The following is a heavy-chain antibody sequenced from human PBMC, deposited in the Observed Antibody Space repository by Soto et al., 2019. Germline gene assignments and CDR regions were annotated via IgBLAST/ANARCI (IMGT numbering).Heavy chain of an antibody. CDR1: GGTFSIYA. D-gene: IGHD1-1*01. Sequence: QVQLVQSGAEVKKPGFSVKISCKASGGTFSIYALSWVRQAPGPGLEWMGGIIPIVGTANYAQKFQGRVTITADEFKSTANMELSGLRSEDTAVYYSARSFRGGTTETTGYSYYYGMYVWGQGTTVTVSS. CDR2: IIPIVGTA. V-gene: IGHV1-69*01. J-gene: IGHJ6*02. CDR3: ARSFRGGTTETTGYSYYYGMYV.